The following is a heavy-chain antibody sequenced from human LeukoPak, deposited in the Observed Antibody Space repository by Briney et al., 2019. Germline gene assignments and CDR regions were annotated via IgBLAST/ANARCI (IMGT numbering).Heavy chain of an antibody. CDR2: IYYSGST. J-gene: IGHJ4*02. D-gene: IGHD6-19*01. V-gene: IGHV4-59*08. CDR1: GGSISSYY. Sequence: PSETLSPTSTVSGGSISSYYWYWIRQPPGKGLEWIGYIYYSGSTNYNPSLKSRVTISVDTSKNQFSLKLSSVTAADTAVYYCARRGYSSGWYYFDYWGQGTLVTVSS. CDR3: ARRGYSSGWYYFDY.